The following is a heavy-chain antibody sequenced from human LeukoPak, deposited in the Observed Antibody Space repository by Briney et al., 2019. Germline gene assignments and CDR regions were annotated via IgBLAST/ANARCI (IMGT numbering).Heavy chain of an antibody. J-gene: IGHJ4*02. D-gene: IGHD6-13*01. V-gene: IGHV4-59*08. CDR2: IYYSGST. CDR3: AKADPPYSSSWYVGSYYFDY. Sequence: SETLSLTCTVSGGSISSYYWSWIRQPPGKGLEWIGYIYYSGSTNYNPSLKSRVTISVDTSKNQFSLKLSSVTAADTAVYYCAKADPPYSSSWYVGSYYFDYWGQGTLVTVSS. CDR1: GGSISSYY.